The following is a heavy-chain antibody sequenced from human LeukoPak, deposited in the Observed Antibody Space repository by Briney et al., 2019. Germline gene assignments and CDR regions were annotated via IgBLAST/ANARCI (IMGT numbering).Heavy chain of an antibody. V-gene: IGHV3-7*03. J-gene: IGHJ2*01. D-gene: IGHD4-17*01. CDR3: ARDPYVFFYGAFDL. CDR2: IKEDGSEK. CDR1: GFTFSDYW. Sequence: GGSLRLSCAASGFTFSDYWMTWVRQAPGKGLEWVANIKEDGSEKYYVDSVKGRFTISRDNAEDSLYLQMNNLRADDTAVYYCARDPYVFFYGAFDLWSRGTLVTVSS.